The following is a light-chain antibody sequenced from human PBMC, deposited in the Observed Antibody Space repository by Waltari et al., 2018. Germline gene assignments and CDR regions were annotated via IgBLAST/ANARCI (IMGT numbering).Light chain of an antibody. V-gene: IGKV3-20*01. CDR2: SAF. J-gene: IGKJ2*01. CDR3: QQYDNSMYT. Sequence: EIVLTQSPGPLSLSPGATATLSCWVSQTVSSIYLTWDQQKPGLPPRLVIYSAFNRATGIPDRFSGRGSGTDFTLTISGLEPEDFAVYFCQQYDNSMYTFGQGTKLEIK. CDR1: QTVSSIY.